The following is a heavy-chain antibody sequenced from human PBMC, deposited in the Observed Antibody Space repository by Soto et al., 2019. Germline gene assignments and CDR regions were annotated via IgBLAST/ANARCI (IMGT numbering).Heavy chain of an antibody. D-gene: IGHD3-10*01. Sequence: SETLSLTCTVSGGPMSEYFWSWIRQSPGKGLEWIGYVYYLGSTDYNPSLKSRVMISVDTSKRQFSLKLSSVTVADTAVYYCARDGYDGSGRPYPAYWGPGIQVTVSS. V-gene: IGHV4-59*01. CDR2: VYYLGST. J-gene: IGHJ4*02. CDR1: GGPMSEYF. CDR3: ARDGYDGSGRPYPAY.